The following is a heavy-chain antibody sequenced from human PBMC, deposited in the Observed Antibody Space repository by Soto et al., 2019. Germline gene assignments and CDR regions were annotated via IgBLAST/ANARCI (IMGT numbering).Heavy chain of an antibody. J-gene: IGHJ6*02. V-gene: IGHV1-69*06. CDR2: IIPIFGTA. CDR1: GGTFSSYA. Sequence: QVQLVQSGAEVKKPGSSVKVSCKASGGTFSSYAISWGRQAPGQGLEWMGGIIPIFGTANYAPTFKCRVTITADKSTSTAYMELISLRAEDTAVYECARGPYGMDVWGQGTTVTVSS. CDR3: ARGPYGMDV.